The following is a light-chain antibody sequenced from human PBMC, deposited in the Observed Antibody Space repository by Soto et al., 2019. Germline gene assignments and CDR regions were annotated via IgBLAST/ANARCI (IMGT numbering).Light chain of an antibody. Sequence: EIVLTQSPGTLSLSPGERATLSCRASQSVSNSFLAWYQQKPGQTPRLLIHGASRRATGISDRFSGSGSGTDFTLTLSRLEPEDSALYYCQQYGGSPFTFGPGTTVDIK. CDR3: QQYGGSPFT. V-gene: IGKV3-20*01. CDR2: GAS. J-gene: IGKJ3*01. CDR1: QSVSNSF.